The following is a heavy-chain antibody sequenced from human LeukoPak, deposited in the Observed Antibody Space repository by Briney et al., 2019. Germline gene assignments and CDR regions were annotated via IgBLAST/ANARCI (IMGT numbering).Heavy chain of an antibody. CDR3: ARDSTLRFSEWLSGWFDP. CDR2: IYDSGSP. Sequence: PSETLSLTCTVSGYSISSGYYWGWIRQPPGKGLEWIGSIYDSGSPYYNPSLKSRVTISVDTSTNQFSLKLSSVTAADTAVYYCARDSTLRFSEWLSGWFDPWGQGTLVTVSS. J-gene: IGHJ5*02. CDR1: GYSISSGYY. D-gene: IGHD3-3*01. V-gene: IGHV4-38-2*02.